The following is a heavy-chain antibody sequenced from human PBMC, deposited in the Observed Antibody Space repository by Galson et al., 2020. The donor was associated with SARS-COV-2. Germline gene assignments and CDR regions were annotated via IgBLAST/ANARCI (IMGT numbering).Heavy chain of an antibody. CDR3: ARIVLDCDVWSGPDDCYYYSVDV. D-gene: IGHD3-3*01. V-gene: IGHV2-26*01. Sequence: SGPTLVKPTETLTLTCTVSGFSLSNARLGVSWIRQPPGKALEWLAHIFSNDEKSYSTSLKSRLTISKDTSKSQVVLTMTNMDPVDTATYCCARIVLDCDVWSGPDDCYYYSVDVWGKGTTVTVSS. J-gene: IGHJ6*04. CDR1: GFSLSNARLG. CDR2: IFSNDEK.